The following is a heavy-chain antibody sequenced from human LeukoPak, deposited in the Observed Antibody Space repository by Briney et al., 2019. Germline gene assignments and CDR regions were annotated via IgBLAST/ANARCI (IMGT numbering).Heavy chain of an antibody. CDR3: ARVRIPRRLGDYYYGMDV. J-gene: IGHJ6*02. Sequence: GASVKVSCKASGYTFTGYYMHWVRQAPGQGLEWMGWINPNSGGTNYAQKFQGRVTMTRDTSISTAYMELSRLRSDDTAVYYCARVRIPRRLGDYYYGMDVWGQGTTVTVSS. CDR1: GYTFTGYY. D-gene: IGHD2-21*01. CDR2: INPNSGGT. V-gene: IGHV1-2*02.